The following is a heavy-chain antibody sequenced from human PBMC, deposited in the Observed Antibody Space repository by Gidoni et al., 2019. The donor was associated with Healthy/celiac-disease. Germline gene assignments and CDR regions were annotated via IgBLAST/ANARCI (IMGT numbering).Heavy chain of an antibody. V-gene: IGHV3-30*03. CDR2: ISYDGSNK. Sequence: QVQLVASGGGVVQPGRSLRLSCAASGFTFSSYGMHWVRQAPGKGLAWVAVISYDGSNKYYADSVKGRFTISRDNSKNTLYLQMNSLRAEDTAVYYCARDQASSGWLDYWGQGTLVTVSS. CDR3: ARDQASSGWLDY. J-gene: IGHJ4*02. CDR1: GFTFSSYG. D-gene: IGHD6-19*01.